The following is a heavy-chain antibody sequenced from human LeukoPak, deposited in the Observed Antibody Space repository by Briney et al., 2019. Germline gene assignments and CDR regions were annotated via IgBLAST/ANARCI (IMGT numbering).Heavy chain of an antibody. J-gene: IGHJ5*02. Sequence: SETLSLTCTVSGGSVSSGSYYWSWIRQPPGKGLEWIGYIYYSVSTNYNPSLKSRVTISVDTSKNQFSLKLSSVTAADTAAYYCARLYCSSTSCYAGIGWFDPWGQGTLVTVSS. D-gene: IGHD2-2*01. CDR2: IYYSVST. V-gene: IGHV4-61*01. CDR3: ARLYCSSTSCYAGIGWFDP. CDR1: GGSVSSGSYY.